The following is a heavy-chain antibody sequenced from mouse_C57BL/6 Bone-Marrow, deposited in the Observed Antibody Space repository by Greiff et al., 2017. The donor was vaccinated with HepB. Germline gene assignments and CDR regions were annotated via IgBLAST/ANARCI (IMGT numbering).Heavy chain of an antibody. V-gene: IGHV1-69*01. CDR1: GYTFTSYW. Sequence: VQLQQPGAELVMPGASVKLSCKASGYTFTSYWMHWVKQRPGQGLEWIGEIDPSDSYTNYNQKFKGKSTLTVDKSSSTAYMQLSSLTSEDSAVYYCAVWYPFAYWGQGTVVTVSA. J-gene: IGHJ3*01. CDR2: IDPSDSYT. CDR3: AVWYPFAY. D-gene: IGHD2-10*02.